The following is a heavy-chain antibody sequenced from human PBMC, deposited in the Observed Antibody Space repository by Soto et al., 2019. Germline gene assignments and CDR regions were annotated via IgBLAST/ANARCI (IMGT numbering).Heavy chain of an antibody. CDR3: ARDFVLDYDPHRHFDY. CDR1: GGSISSGDYY. V-gene: IGHV4-30-4*01. Sequence: PSETLSLTCTVSGGSISSGDYYWSWIRQPPWKGLEWIGYIHYSGSTYYNPSLKSRVTISVDTSKNQFSLKLSSVTAADTAVYYCARDFVLDYDPHRHFDYWGPGXLVTV. CDR2: IHYSGST. J-gene: IGHJ4*02. D-gene: IGHD3-22*01.